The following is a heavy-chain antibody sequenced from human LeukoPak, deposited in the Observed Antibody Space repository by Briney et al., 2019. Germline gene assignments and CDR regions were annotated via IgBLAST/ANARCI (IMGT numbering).Heavy chain of an antibody. Sequence: QPGKSLRLSCAASGFTFTSLPLHWVRQAPGKGLEWVAVSSTHGSDEYYADSVKGRFTVFSDNSKKTVYLQMDSLRAEDTAVYHCAMDYYDSNGYSRGWDYWGQGTLVTASS. J-gene: IGHJ4*02. CDR3: AMDYYDSNGYSRGWDY. D-gene: IGHD3-22*01. V-gene: IGHV3-30*04. CDR2: SSTHGSDE. CDR1: GFTFTSLP.